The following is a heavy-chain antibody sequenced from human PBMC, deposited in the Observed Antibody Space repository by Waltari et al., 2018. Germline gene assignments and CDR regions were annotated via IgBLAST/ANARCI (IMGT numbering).Heavy chain of an antibody. J-gene: IGHJ6*02. Sequence: EVQLVESGGGLVQPGGSLRLSCAASGFTFSHYWMSWVRQAPGKGLEWVANINQDGSEKYYVDSVKGRFTSSRDNAKNSLYLQMNSLRAEDTSVYYCARAMVRAYGMDVWGQGTTVTVSS. CDR2: INQDGSEK. CDR1: GFTFSHYW. V-gene: IGHV3-7*01. D-gene: IGHD3-10*01. CDR3: ARAMVRAYGMDV.